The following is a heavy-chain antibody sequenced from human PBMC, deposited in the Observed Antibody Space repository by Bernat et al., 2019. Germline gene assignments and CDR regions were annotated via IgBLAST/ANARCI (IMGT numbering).Heavy chain of an antibody. D-gene: IGHD3-10*01. V-gene: IGHV3-30*18. Sequence: QVQLVESGGGVVQPGRSLRLSCAASGFTFSSYGMHWVRQAPGKGLEWVAVISYDGSNKYYADSVKGRFTISRDNSKNTLYLQMNSLRAEDTAVYYCAKERYGDGEGNFDYWGQGTLVTVSS. CDR3: AKERYGDGEGNFDY. J-gene: IGHJ4*02. CDR1: GFTFSSYG. CDR2: ISYDGSNK.